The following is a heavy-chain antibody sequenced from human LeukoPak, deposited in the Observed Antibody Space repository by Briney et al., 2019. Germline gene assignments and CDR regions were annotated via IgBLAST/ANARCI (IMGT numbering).Heavy chain of an antibody. D-gene: IGHD3-22*01. V-gene: IGHV3-23*01. CDR2: ISGSGGST. CDR3: AKGEEQYDSSGYYYVKDYFDY. CDR1: GFTFKNYA. J-gene: IGHJ4*02. Sequence: PGGSLRLSCSASGFTFKNYALSWVRQAPGKGLEWVSDISGSGGSTCYADSVKGRFTSSRDNSKNTLYLQMNSLRAEDTAVYYCAKGEEQYDSSGYYYVKDYFDYWGQGTLVTVSS.